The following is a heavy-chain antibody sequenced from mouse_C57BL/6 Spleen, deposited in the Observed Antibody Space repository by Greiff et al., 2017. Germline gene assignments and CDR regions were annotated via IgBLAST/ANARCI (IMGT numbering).Heavy chain of an antibody. CDR2: INPSNGGT. J-gene: IGHJ3*01. CDR1: GYTFTSYW. D-gene: IGHD1-1*01. Sequence: QVQLQQSGTELVKPGASVKLSCKASGYTFTSYWMHWVKQRPGQGLEWIGNINPSNGGTNYNEKFKSKATLTVDKSSSTAYMQLSSLTSEDSAVYYCARSDYYGSSYVWFAYWGQGTLVTVSA. CDR3: ARSDYYGSSYVWFAY. V-gene: IGHV1-53*01.